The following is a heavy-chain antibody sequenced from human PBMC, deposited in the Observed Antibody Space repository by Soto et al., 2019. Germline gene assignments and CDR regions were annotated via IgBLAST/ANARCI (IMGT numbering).Heavy chain of an antibody. CDR3: ARDPGRYYYMDV. Sequence: SETLSPPCTVSWCSPSRGGYLLGWVPQHPGKGLEWIGYIYYSGSTYYNPSLKSRVTISVDTSKNQFSLKLSSVTAADTAVYHCARDPGRYYYMDVWGKGTTVTVSS. V-gene: IGHV4-31*03. CDR2: IYYSGST. J-gene: IGHJ6*03. CDR1: WCSPSRGGYL.